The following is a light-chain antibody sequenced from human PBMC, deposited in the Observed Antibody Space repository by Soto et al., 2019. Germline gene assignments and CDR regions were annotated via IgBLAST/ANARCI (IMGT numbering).Light chain of an antibody. J-gene: IGKJ5*01. CDR1: QSLVYSDGNTY. Sequence: DVVMTQSPLSLPVTLGQPASISCRSSQSLVYSDGNTYLNWFQQRPGQSPRRLIYKVSNRDSGVPDRFSGSGSGTDFTLTISRLEPEDFAVYYCQQYGSSPPITFGQGTRLEIK. CDR2: KVS. V-gene: IGKV2-30*01. CDR3: QQYGSSPPIT.